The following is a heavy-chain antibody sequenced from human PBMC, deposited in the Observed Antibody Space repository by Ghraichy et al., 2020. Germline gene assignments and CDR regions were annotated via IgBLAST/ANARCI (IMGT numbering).Heavy chain of an antibody. CDR3: ARAPFLPVGYRPWWYFDL. J-gene: IGHJ2*01. CDR2: ISAYNGNT. V-gene: IGHV1-18*01. D-gene: IGHD2/OR15-2a*01. CDR1: GYTFTSYG. Sequence: ASVKVSCKASGYTFTSYGISWVRQAPGQGLEWMGWISAYNGNTNYAQKLQGRVTMTTDTSTSTAYMELRSLRSDDTAVYYCARAPFLPVGYRPWWYFDLWGRGTLVTVSS.